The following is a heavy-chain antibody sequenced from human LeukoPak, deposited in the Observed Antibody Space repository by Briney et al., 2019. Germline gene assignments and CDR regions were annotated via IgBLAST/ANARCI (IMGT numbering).Heavy chain of an antibody. D-gene: IGHD2-15*01. CDR3: ARDQRKTWSLDY. V-gene: IGHV3-48*01. CDR1: GFTFSSYS. J-gene: IGHJ4*02. CDR2: ISSSSSTI. Sequence: PGGSLRLSCAASGFTFSSYSMNWVRQAPGKGLEWVSSISSSSSTIYYADSVKGRFTISRDNAKNSLYLQMNSLRAEDTAVYYCARDQRKTWSLDYWGQGTLVTVSS.